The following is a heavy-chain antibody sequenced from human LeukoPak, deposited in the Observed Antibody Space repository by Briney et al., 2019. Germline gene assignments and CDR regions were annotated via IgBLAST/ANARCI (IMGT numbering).Heavy chain of an antibody. CDR2: INKDGSDK. D-gene: IGHD2-21*01. V-gene: IGHV3-7*01. CDR3: TTLSAAYIDY. Sequence: GGSLRLSCEGSGFTFRNYWMNWVRLAPGKGLEWVANINKDGSDKNYLDSVKGRFTISRDNAKNSQYLQMDSLRVEDTAVYYCTTLSAAYIDYWGQGTLVTVSS. J-gene: IGHJ4*02. CDR1: GFTFRNYW.